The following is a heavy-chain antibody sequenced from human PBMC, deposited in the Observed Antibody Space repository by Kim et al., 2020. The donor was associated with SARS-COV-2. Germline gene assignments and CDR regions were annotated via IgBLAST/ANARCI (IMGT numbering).Heavy chain of an antibody. J-gene: IGHJ4*02. CDR3: GVVAADLFDY. V-gene: IGHV4-39*01. CDR1: GGSISSSSYY. D-gene: IGHD2-15*01. CDR2: IYYSGST. Sequence: SETLSLTCTVSGGSISSSSYYWGWIRQPPGKGLEWIGSIYYSGSTYYNPSLKSRVTISVDTSKNQFSLKLSSVTAADTAVYYCGVVAADLFDYWGQGTLVTVSS.